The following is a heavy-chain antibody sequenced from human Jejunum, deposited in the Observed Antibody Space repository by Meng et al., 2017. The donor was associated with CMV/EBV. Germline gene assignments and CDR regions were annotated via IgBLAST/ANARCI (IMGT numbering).Heavy chain of an antibody. Sequence: SGFNFDEHAMHWVRQVPGKGLEWVSGISSNSDSIAYADSVKGRFTISRDNSKNMLYLQMNSLRAEDTVFYDCARDLLYDSSGYHWGQGTRVTVSS. V-gene: IGHV3-9*01. D-gene: IGHD3-22*01. CDR3: ARDLLYDSSGYH. J-gene: IGHJ4*02. CDR1: GFNFDEHA. CDR2: ISSNSDSI.